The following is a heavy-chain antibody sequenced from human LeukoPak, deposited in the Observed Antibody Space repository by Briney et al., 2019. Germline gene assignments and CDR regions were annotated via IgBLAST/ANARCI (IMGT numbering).Heavy chain of an antibody. Sequence: PGETLSLTCIVTGCFIRTYFWSWIRQPPGKGLEWVGHIYVTGSTRYKPYLQSRVTISIDTSRSKFYLKMRAVTAADSAVYDCAGRIGGGIELMHVWGTGTRVTVST. CDR2: IYVTGST. J-gene: IGHJ6*04. CDR1: GCFIRTYF. D-gene: IGHD3-16*02. V-gene: IGHV4-4*09. CDR3: AGRIGGGIELMHV.